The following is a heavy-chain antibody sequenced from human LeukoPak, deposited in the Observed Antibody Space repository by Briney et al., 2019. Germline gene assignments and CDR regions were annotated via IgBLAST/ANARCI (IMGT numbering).Heavy chain of an antibody. Sequence: ASVTVSFKASGYTFTSYDINWVRQATGQGLEWMGWMNPNSGNTGSAQRFQGRVTMTRNTSISTAYMELSSLRSEDTAVYYCARGRTTVTEDYWGQGTLVTVSS. CDR1: GYTFTSYD. CDR3: ARGRTTVTEDY. CDR2: MNPNSGNT. V-gene: IGHV1-8*01. D-gene: IGHD4-17*01. J-gene: IGHJ4*02.